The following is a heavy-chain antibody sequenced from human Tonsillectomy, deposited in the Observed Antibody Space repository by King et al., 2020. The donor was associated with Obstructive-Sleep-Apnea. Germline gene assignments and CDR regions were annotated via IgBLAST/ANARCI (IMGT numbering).Heavy chain of an antibody. D-gene: IGHD6-13*01. CDR2: IYHSGST. Sequence: QLQESGPGLVKPSGTLSLTCAVSGGSISSSNWWSWVRQPPGKGLAWIGGIYHSGSTNYTPSLKSRVTISVDKSKNQFSLKLSSVTAADTAVYYCARDPGIAAAGGYYYYYGMDVWGQGTTVTVSS. V-gene: IGHV4-4*02. CDR1: GGSISSSNW. J-gene: IGHJ6*02. CDR3: ARDPGIAAAGGYYYYYGMDV.